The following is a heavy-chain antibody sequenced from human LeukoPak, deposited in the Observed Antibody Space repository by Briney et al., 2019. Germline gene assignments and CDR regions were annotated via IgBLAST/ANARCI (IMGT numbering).Heavy chain of an antibody. Sequence: ASVKVSCKASGYIFTDYYIHWVRQAPGQGLEWMGWLNPNTGVTKYAENFQGRVTMTRDTSIGTAYMELNSLRSDDTAVYYCARESPSSSWYGWGQGTLVTVSS. V-gene: IGHV1-2*02. CDR2: LNPNTGVT. J-gene: IGHJ4*02. CDR1: GYIFTDYY. D-gene: IGHD6-13*01. CDR3: ARESPSSSWYG.